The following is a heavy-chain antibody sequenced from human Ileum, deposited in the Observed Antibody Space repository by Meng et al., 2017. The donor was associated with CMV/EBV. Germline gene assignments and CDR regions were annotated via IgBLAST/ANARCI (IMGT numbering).Heavy chain of an antibody. V-gene: IGHV6-1*01. CDR2: TYYRSKWYN. CDR1: GDSGLSKRVT. D-gene: IGHD3-22*01. J-gene: IGHJ4*02. Sequence: QVLPQQSRPGLVKPAQTLSSTCAISGDSGLSKRVTWNWIRQSPSRGLEWLGRTYYRSKWYNDYAVSVKSRITLNPDTSKNQFSLQLNSMTPEDTAVYYCTRAYYYDSSGYYDYWGQGTLVTVSS. CDR3: TRAYYYDSSGYYDY.